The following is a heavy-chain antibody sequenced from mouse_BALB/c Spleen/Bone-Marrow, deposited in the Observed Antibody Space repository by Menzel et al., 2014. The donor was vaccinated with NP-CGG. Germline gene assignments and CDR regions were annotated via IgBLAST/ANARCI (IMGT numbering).Heavy chain of an antibody. J-gene: IGHJ4*01. Sequence: QVQLQQSGSVLVRPGASVKLSCKASGYTFTNSWIHWAKQRPGQGLEWIGDIHPNSGNTNYNEKFKGKATLTVDTSSSTAYVDLSSLTSEDSAVYYCTRGRRDAMDYWGQGTSVTVSS. CDR1: GYTFTNSW. V-gene: IGHV1S130*01. CDR3: TRGRRDAMDY. CDR2: IHPNSGNT.